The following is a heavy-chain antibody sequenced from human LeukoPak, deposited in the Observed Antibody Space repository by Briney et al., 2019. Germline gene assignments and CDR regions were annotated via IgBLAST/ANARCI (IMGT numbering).Heavy chain of an antibody. CDR1: GGSISSSNW. D-gene: IGHD6-13*01. CDR2: IYHSGST. CDR3: ARLAGGGSSSWYPFYYMDV. V-gene: IGHV4-4*02. J-gene: IGHJ6*03. Sequence: SGTLSLTCAVSGGSISSSNWWSWVRQPPGKGLEWIGEIYHSGSTYYNPSLKSRVTISVDTSKNQFSLKLSSVTAADTAVYYCARLAGGGSSSWYPFYYMDVWAKGPRSPSP.